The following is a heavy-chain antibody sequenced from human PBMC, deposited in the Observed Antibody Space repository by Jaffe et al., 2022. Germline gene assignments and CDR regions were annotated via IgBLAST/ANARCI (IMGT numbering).Heavy chain of an antibody. Sequence: QVQLQESGPGLVKPSETLSLTCTVSGGSISSYYWSWIRQPPGKGLEWIGYIYYSGSTNYNPSLKSRVTISVDTSKNQFSLKLSSVTAADTAVYYCAREVVAGCFDYWGQGTLVTVSS. V-gene: IGHV4-59*01. CDR2: IYYSGST. CDR3: AREVVAGCFDY. D-gene: IGHD2-15*01. J-gene: IGHJ4*02. CDR1: GGSISSYY.